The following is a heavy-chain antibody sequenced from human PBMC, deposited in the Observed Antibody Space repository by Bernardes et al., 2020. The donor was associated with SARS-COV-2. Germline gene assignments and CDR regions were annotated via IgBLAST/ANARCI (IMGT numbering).Heavy chain of an antibody. J-gene: IGHJ4*02. CDR2: INWNGGST. CDR3: ARGQILKYGSGSYFDY. D-gene: IGHD3-10*01. CDR1: GFTFDDYG. V-gene: IGHV3-20*04. Sequence: GGSLRLSCAASGFTFDDYGMSWVRQAPGKGLEWVSGINWNGGSTGYADSVKGRFTISRDNAKNSLYLQMNSLRAEDTALYYCARGQILKYGSGSYFDYWGQGTLVTVSS.